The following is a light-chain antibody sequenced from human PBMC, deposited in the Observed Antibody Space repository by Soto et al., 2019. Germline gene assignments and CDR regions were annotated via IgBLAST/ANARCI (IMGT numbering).Light chain of an antibody. Sequence: EIVLTQSPGTLSLSPGERATLSCRASQSVSSSYLAWYQQKPGQAPRLLIYGASNRATGIPARFSGSGSGTDFTLTISSLEPEDFAVYYCQQRGGFGGGTKVDIK. V-gene: IGKV3-20*01. CDR3: QQRGG. CDR1: QSVSSSY. CDR2: GAS. J-gene: IGKJ4*01.